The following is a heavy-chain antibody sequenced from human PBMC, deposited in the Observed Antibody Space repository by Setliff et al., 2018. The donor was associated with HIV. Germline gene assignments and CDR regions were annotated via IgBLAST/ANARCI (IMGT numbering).Heavy chain of an antibody. D-gene: IGHD3-22*01. CDR1: GGSISSSSYY. CDR3: ARGPRGYDSSYYFDY. Sequence: SETLSLTCTVSGGSISSSSYYWGWIRQPAGKGLEWIGRIYTSGSTNYNPSLKSRVSISVDTSKNRFSLKLSPVTAADTAVYYCARGPRGYDSSYYFDYWGQGTLVTVSS. V-gene: IGHV4-61*02. CDR2: IYTSGST. J-gene: IGHJ4*02.